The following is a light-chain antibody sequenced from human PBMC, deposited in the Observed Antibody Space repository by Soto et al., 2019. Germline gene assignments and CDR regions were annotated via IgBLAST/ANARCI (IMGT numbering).Light chain of an antibody. Sequence: QSVLTQPPSTSGTPGQRVTISCSGSTSHIETNTVTWCQQLPGTAPRLLIYSDNQRPSGVPDRFSGSKSGTSASLAISGLQSEDEADYYCETWDDSLSAYVFGPGTKLTVL. CDR1: TSHIETNT. V-gene: IGLV1-44*01. J-gene: IGLJ1*01. CDR3: ETWDDSLSAYV. CDR2: SDN.